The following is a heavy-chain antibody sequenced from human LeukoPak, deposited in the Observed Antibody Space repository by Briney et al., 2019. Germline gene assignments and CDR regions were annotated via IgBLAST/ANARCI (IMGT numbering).Heavy chain of an antibody. CDR1: GFTFSTYG. J-gene: IGHJ4*02. CDR2: ISYDGSDK. Sequence: QPGRSLRLSCAASGFTFSTYGMHWVRQAPGKGLEWVAVISYDGSDKYYADSVKGRFTISRDNSKNTLYLQMNSLRAEDTAVYYCAKRPGPKDYWGQGTLVTVSS. V-gene: IGHV3-30*18. CDR3: AKRPGPKDY.